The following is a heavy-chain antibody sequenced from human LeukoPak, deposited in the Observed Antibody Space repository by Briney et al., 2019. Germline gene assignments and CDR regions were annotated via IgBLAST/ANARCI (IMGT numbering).Heavy chain of an antibody. Sequence: PGGSLRLSCAASGFTFSSYWMHWVRQAPGKGLVWVSCINTDGSSTSYADSVKGRFTISRDNAKNTLYLQMNSLRAEDTAVYYCAREATYRLDAFDIWGQGTMVTVSS. CDR1: GFTFSSYW. CDR3: AREATYRLDAFDI. D-gene: IGHD3-16*02. J-gene: IGHJ3*02. CDR2: INTDGSST. V-gene: IGHV3-74*01.